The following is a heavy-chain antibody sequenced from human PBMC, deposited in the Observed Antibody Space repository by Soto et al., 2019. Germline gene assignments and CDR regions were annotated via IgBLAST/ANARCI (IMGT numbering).Heavy chain of an antibody. CDR3: AGQPTAGSYYDLGSYYYYYAMDV. CDR1: GGSISSGDYY. Sequence: QVQLQESGPGLVKPSQTLSLTCSVSGGSISSGDYYWNWIRQPPGKGLEWIGHIYYSGSTYYNSSLECRVTISVDTSKNQFSLTLSSVTAGGTAVYYCAGQPTAGSYYDLGSYYYYYAMDVWGQGTTVTVSS. CDR2: IYYSGST. V-gene: IGHV4-30-4*01. D-gene: IGHD3-10*01. J-gene: IGHJ6*02.